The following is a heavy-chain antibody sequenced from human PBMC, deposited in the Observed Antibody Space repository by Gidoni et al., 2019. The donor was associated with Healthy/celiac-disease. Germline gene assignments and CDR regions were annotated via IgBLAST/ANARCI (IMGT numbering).Heavy chain of an antibody. CDR3: ARDPSRIVGATTWVSPFDY. V-gene: IGHV1-18*01. Sequence: QVQLVHSGAEVKKPGASVKSSCKASGYTFTRYGISWVRQAPGQGLEWMGWISADNGNTNYAQKLQGRVTMTTDTSTSTAYMELRSLRSDDTAVYYCARDPSRIVGATTWVSPFDYWGQGTLVTVSS. CDR1: GYTFTRYG. CDR2: ISADNGNT. D-gene: IGHD1-26*01. J-gene: IGHJ4*02.